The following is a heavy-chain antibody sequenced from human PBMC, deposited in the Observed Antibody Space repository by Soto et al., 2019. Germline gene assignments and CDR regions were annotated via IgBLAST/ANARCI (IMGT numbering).Heavy chain of an antibody. Sequence: GGSLRLSCAASGFTFSNAWMNWVRQAPGKGLEWVGRIKSKTDGGTTDYAAPVKGRFTISRDDSKNTLYLQMNSLKTEDTAVYYCTTVGTYYYGSGSYYRVLDYWGQGTLVTVSS. D-gene: IGHD3-10*01. CDR2: IKSKTDGGTT. CDR3: TTVGTYYYGSGSYYRVLDY. CDR1: GFTFSNAW. V-gene: IGHV3-15*07. J-gene: IGHJ4*02.